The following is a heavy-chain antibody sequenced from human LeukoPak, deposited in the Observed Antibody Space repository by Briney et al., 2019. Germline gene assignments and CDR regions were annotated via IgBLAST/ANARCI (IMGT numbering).Heavy chain of an antibody. Sequence: PSETLSLTCTVSGGSISGYYWSWIRQPPGKGLELIGYIYYSGSTNYNPSLKSRVTISVDTSKNQFSLKLSSVTAADTAVYYCARGMAARPNLDYWGQGTLVTVSS. D-gene: IGHD6-6*01. CDR1: GGSISGYY. V-gene: IGHV4-59*01. J-gene: IGHJ4*02. CDR2: IYYSGST. CDR3: ARGMAARPNLDY.